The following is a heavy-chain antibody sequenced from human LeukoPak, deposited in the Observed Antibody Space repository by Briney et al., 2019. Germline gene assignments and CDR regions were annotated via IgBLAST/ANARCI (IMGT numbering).Heavy chain of an antibody. V-gene: IGHV4-31*03. Sequence: PSETLSLTCTVSGGSVSSGGYYWSWIRQHPGKGLEWIGHIYYSGSTYYNPSLKSRLTISVDTSKNQFSLKLSSVTAADTAVYYCAREGSTSCYFDYWGQGTLVTVSS. D-gene: IGHD2-2*01. CDR3: AREGSTSCYFDY. J-gene: IGHJ4*02. CDR2: IYYSGST. CDR1: GGSVSSGGYY.